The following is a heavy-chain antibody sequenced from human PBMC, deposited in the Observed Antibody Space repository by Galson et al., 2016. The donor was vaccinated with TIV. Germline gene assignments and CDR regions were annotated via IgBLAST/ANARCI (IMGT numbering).Heavy chain of an antibody. Sequence: SLRLSCAASGFTFSSYSMNWVRQAPGKGLEWVSSISRSSTSIYYADSVKGRFTITRDNAKNSLYLQMNSLRAEETAVYYCVRGMQLRPYWGQGTLVTVSS. CDR2: ISRSSTSI. CDR1: GFTFSSYS. D-gene: IGHD6-13*01. CDR3: VRGMQLRPY. V-gene: IGHV3-21*01. J-gene: IGHJ4*02.